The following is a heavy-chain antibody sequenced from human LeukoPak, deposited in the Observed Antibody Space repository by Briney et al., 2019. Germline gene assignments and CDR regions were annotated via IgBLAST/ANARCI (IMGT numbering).Heavy chain of an antibody. D-gene: IGHD1-1*01. CDR2: IYSGGST. J-gene: IGHJ3*02. V-gene: IGHV3-53*01. Sequence: GGSLRLSCAASGFTVSSNYMSWVRQAPGKGLEWVSVIYSGGSTYYADSVKGRFTISRDNSKNTLYLQMNSLRAEDTAVYYCASHSLWAVRGERHHAFDIWGQGTMVTVSS. CDR3: ASHSLWAVRGERHHAFDI. CDR1: GFTVSSNY.